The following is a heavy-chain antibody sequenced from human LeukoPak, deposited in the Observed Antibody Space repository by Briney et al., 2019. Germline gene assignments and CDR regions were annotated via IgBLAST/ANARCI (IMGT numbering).Heavy chain of an antibody. CDR2: IRSSGDST. Sequence: PGGSLRLSCAGTGLRFYTYAMTWVRQAPGKGLEWVSGIRSSGDSTYYADSVKGRFTISRDNSKNTLYLQMNSLRAEDTAVYYCAKQYSSDWNGLAEYFQHWGQGTLLTVSS. V-gene: IGHV3-23*01. CDR1: GLRFYTYA. J-gene: IGHJ1*01. D-gene: IGHD6-19*01. CDR3: AKQYSSDWNGLAEYFQH.